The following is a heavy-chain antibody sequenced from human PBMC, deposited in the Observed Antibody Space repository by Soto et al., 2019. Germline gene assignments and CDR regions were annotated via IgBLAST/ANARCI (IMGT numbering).Heavy chain of an antibody. CDR3: GGRYGGSYHYYYYYGMDF. J-gene: IGHJ6*04. Sequence: GESLKISCKGSGYSFTSYWIGWVRQMPGKGLEWMGIIYPGDSDTRYSPSFQGQVTISADKSISTAYLQWSSLKASDTAMYYCGGRYGGSYHYYYYYGMDFWGKGTTVTVSS. V-gene: IGHV5-51*01. CDR1: GYSFTSYW. CDR2: IYPGDSDT. D-gene: IGHD1-26*01.